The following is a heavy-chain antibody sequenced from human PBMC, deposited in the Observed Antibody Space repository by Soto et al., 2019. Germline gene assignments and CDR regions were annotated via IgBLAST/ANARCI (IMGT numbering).Heavy chain of an antibody. V-gene: IGHV3-74*01. J-gene: IGHJ4*02. Sequence: EVQLVESGGGLVQPWGSLRLSCVGSGFTFSSYWMQWVRQAPGKGPVWVSRINPAGSASSYADFVKGRVIVSRDNAKNTLYLEMNSLSAEDTAVYYCATGGYSYGWGYWGQGTLVTVSS. CDR3: ATGGYSYGWGY. CDR1: GFTFSSYW. CDR2: INPAGSAS. D-gene: IGHD5-18*01.